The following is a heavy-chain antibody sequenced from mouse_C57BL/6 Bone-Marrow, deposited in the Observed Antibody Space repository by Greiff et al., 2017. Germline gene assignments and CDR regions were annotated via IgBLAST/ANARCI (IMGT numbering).Heavy chain of an antibody. CDR3: AKSGGYCFSYFDV. D-gene: IGHD2-3*01. J-gene: IGHJ1*03. CDR2: IWRGGST. Sequence: VNVVESGPGLVQPSQSLSITCTVSGFSLTSYGVHWVRQSPGKGLEWLGVIWRGGSTDYNAAFMSRLSITKDNSKSQVFFKMNSLQADDTAIYYCAKSGGYCFSYFDVWGTGTTVTVSS. V-gene: IGHV2-5*01. CDR1: GFSLTSYG.